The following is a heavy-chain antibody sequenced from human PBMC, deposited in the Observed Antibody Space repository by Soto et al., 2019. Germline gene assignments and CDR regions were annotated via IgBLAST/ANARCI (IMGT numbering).Heavy chain of an antibody. V-gene: IGHV6-1*01. D-gene: IGHD5-18*01. J-gene: IGHJ5*02. Sequence: PSQPRPLTFAISGYSVASNSAAWNLIRQSPSRGLEWLGRTYYRSKWYNDYAVSVKSRITINPDTSKNQFSLQLNSVTPEDTAVYYCARDMWIQLWLPGWFDPWGQGTLVTVSS. CDR2: TYYRSKWYN. CDR3: ARDMWIQLWLPGWFDP. CDR1: GYSVASNSAA.